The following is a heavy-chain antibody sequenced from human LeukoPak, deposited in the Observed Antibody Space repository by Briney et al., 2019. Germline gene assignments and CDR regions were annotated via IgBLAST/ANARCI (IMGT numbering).Heavy chain of an antibody. J-gene: IGHJ4*02. CDR2: ISGSGGST. D-gene: IGHD3-22*01. Sequence: TGGSLRLSCAASGFTFSSYAMSWVRQAPGKGLEWVSAISGSGGSTYYADSVKGRFTISSDNSKNTLYRQMNSLRAEDTAVYYCAKDDLGDITMITAYWGQGTLVTVSS. CDR1: GFTFSSYA. V-gene: IGHV3-23*01. CDR3: AKDDLGDITMITAY.